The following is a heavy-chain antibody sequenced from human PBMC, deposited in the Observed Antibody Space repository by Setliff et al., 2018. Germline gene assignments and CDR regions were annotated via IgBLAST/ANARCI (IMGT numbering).Heavy chain of an antibody. V-gene: IGHV5-51*01. Sequence: GESLKISCKGSGYSFTTYWIGWVRQMPGKGLELMGIIYPADSDPRYSPSFQGQVTISADKSISTAYLQWSSLKASDTAMYYCARALASAGTVYFDYWGQGTLVTVSS. J-gene: IGHJ4*02. D-gene: IGHD6-13*01. CDR2: IYPADSDP. CDR3: ARALASAGTVYFDY. CDR1: GYSFTTYW.